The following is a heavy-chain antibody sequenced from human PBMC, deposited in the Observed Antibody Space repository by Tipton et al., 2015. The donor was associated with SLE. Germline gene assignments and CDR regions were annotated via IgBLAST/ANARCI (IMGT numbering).Heavy chain of an antibody. Sequence: TLSLTCIVSSGSVNSGDFHWSWIRQHPGKGLEWIGNIYYDGSSSYNPSLESPLSISMDPSKNQFSLKLTSVTAAGAAVYFCARLHPYASGRLDTDSGRDYWGQRALGTVSS. D-gene: IGHD3-10*01. CDR3: ARLHPYASGRLDTDSGRDY. J-gene: IGHJ4*02. V-gene: IGHV4-31*01. CDR1: SGSVNSGDFH. CDR2: IYYDGSS.